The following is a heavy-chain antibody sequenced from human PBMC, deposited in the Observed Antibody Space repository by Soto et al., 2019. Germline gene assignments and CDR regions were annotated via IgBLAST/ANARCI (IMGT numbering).Heavy chain of an antibody. Sequence: GESLMISWKGYGYSFSNYWIGWVREMPGKGLGWVGLIDPGVSGINYISSVQGQVTISADKSISTVYLQWSSLKASDTAMYYCARGDSGNYWGQGTQVTVSS. CDR3: ARGDSGNY. V-gene: IGHV5-51*01. CDR2: IDPGVSGI. D-gene: IGHD1-26*01. J-gene: IGHJ4*02. CDR1: GYSFSNYW.